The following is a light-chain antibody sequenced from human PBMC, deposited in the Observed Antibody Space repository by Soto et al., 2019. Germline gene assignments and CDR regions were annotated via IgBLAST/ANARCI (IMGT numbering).Light chain of an antibody. Sequence: EIVMTQSPATLSVSPGERATLSCRASQSVSSNLAWYQQKPGQAPRLLIYGASTRATGIPARFSGSGSGTEFTLTISSLQSEDFAVYYCQQYNNRRTFGQGNKV. CDR1: QSVSSN. J-gene: IGKJ1*01. CDR3: QQYNNRRT. V-gene: IGKV3-15*01. CDR2: GAS.